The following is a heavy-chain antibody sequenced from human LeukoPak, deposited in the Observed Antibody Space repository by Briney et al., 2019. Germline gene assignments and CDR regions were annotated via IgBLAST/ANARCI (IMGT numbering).Heavy chain of an antibody. V-gene: IGHV1-46*01. CDR2: ISTSGGNT. CDR1: GYTFTIYY. Sequence: ASVTVSFKASGYTFTIYYMHWVRQAPGQGLEWMGIISTSGGNTGYAQKFQGRIIMTRDTSTSTVYLDLSSLRSDDTAVYYCARVWVGATKAGYGYWGQGTLVTVSS. CDR3: ARVWVGATKAGYGY. J-gene: IGHJ4*02. D-gene: IGHD1-26*01.